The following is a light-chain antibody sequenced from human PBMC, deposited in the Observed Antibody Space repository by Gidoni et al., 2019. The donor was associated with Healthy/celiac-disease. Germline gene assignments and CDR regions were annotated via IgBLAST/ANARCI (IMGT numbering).Light chain of an antibody. Sequence: EIVMTQSPATLSGSTGERATLSCRASQRVSSTLAWYQQKPGQAPRLLIYGASTRATGIPARFSGSGSGTEFTLTISSLQSEDFAVYYCQQYNNWPALTFGGGTKVEIK. V-gene: IGKV3-15*01. CDR1: QRVSST. J-gene: IGKJ4*01. CDR2: GAS. CDR3: QQYNNWPALT.